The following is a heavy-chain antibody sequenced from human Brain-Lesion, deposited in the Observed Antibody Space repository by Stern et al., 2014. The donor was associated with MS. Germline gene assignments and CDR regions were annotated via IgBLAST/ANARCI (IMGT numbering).Heavy chain of an antibody. CDR2: ISADNEET. J-gene: IGHJ4*02. Sequence: VQLVESETEVKNPGASVKISCKASGYTFTTFAITWVRQVPGQGLEWMARISADNEETKNAQEYESRVTLATDTSSDTACMELRSLTSDDTAVYCCAREGFAGAHDYWGQGTLVTVSS. CDR3: AREGFAGAHDY. CDR1: GYTFTTFA. V-gene: IGHV1-18*01.